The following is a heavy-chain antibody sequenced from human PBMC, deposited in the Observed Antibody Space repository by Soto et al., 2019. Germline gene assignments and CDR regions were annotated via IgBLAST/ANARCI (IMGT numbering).Heavy chain of an antibody. CDR1: GYTFTSYY. J-gene: IGHJ4*02. D-gene: IGHD5-18*01. Sequence: ASVKVSCKASGYTFTSYYMHWVRQAPGQGLEWMGIINPSGGSTSYAQKFQGRVTMTRDTSTSTVYMELSSLRSEDTAVYYCARDESGGYSYGFGPGTFDYWGQGTLVTVSS. CDR2: INPSGGST. CDR3: ARDESGGYSYGFGPGTFDY. V-gene: IGHV1-46*01.